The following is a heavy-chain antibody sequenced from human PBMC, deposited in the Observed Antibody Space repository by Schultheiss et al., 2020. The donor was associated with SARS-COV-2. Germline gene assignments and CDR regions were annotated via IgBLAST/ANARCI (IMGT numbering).Heavy chain of an antibody. D-gene: IGHD1-26*01. CDR1: GFTFSSYD. CDR2: IGTAGDT. V-gene: IGHV3-13*04. CDR3: ARGYREYYMDV. J-gene: IGHJ6*03. Sequence: GGSLRLSCAASGFTFSSYDMHWVRQATGKGLEWVSAIGTAGDTYYQGSVKGRFTISRENAKNSLYLQMNSLRAGDTAVYYCARGYREYYMDVWGKGTTVTVS.